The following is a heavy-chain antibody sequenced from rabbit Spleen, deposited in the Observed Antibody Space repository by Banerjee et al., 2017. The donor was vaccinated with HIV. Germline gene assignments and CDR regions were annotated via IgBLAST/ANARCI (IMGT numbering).Heavy chain of an antibody. V-gene: IGHV1S45*01. CDR3: ARDGPGGSYFAL. J-gene: IGHJ4*01. Sequence: QEQLVESGGGLVKPEGSLTLTCKASGFSFSDRDVMCWVRQAPGKGLEWIACINTYTGKSVYASWATGRFTISKTSSTTVTLQMTSLTAADTATYFCARDGPGGSYFALWGQGTLVTVS. CDR1: GFSFSDRDV. D-gene: IGHD8-1*01. CDR2: INTYTGKS.